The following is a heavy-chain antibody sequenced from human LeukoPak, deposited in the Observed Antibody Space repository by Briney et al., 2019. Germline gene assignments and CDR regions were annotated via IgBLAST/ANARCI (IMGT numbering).Heavy chain of an antibody. J-gene: IGHJ4*02. V-gene: IGHV1-24*01. CDR1: GYTLTELS. D-gene: IGHD6-25*01. CDR3: ATQRLRTKDFDY. CDR2: FDPEDGET. Sequence: ASVKVSCKVSGYTLTELSMHWVRQAPGKGLEWIGGFDPEDGETISAQKFQGRVTMTEDTSTDTAYMELSSLRSEDTAVYYCATQRLRTKDFDYWGQGTLVTVSS.